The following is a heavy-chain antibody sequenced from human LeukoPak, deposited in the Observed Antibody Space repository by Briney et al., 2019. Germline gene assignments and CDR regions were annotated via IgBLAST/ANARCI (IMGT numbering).Heavy chain of an antibody. Sequence: GASVKVSCKASVGTFRSYAISWVRQAPGQGLEWMGGIIPIFGTANYTKKFQGRVTITADKSTSTAYMELSSLRSEDTAVYYCAREYYYDSSGYYYVGRVRGYFDYWGQGTLVTVSS. J-gene: IGHJ4*02. V-gene: IGHV1-69*06. CDR1: VGTFRSYA. CDR3: AREYYYDSSGYYYVGRVRGYFDY. CDR2: IIPIFGTA. D-gene: IGHD3-22*01.